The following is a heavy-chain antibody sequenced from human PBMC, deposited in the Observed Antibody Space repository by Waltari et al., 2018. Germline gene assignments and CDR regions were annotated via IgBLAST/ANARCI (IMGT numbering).Heavy chain of an antibody. CDR3: ASIRPGF. V-gene: IGHV3-74*03. J-gene: IGHJ3*01. CDR2: IKNDGSGI. D-gene: IGHD3-16*01. CDR1: GFTFRDYW. Sequence: EVQLVESGGGLVQPGGSLILSGAASGFTFRDYWMYWVLQVLGEGLVLVSRIKNDGSGIKYADSVRGRFTISRDNAKNTLDLQMNSLRAEDTAVYYCASIRPGFWGQGTKVTVSS.